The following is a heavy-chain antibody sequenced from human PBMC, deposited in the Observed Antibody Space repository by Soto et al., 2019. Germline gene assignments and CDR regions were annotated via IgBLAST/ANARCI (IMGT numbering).Heavy chain of an antibody. CDR2: IYYSGST. CDR3: ARHLWVGSSWYLGALDI. V-gene: IGHV4-59*08. CDR1: ADSISNYY. Sequence: QVQLQESGPGLVKPSETLSLTCTVSADSISNYYWSWIRQPPGKGLEWIGYIYYSGSTHYNPSLKSRVTISVDTSKNQFSLKLSSVTAADTAVYYCARHLWVGSSWYLGALDIWGQWTMVTVSS. J-gene: IGHJ3*02. D-gene: IGHD6-13*01.